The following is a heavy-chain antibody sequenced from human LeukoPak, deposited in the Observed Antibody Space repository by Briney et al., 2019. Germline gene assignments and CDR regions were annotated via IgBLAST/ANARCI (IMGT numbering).Heavy chain of an antibody. J-gene: IGHJ3*02. CDR1: RYIFIHYG. CDR2: SSAYNGNT. V-gene: IGHV1-18*01. CDR3: ARGRDHYDSSSDI. D-gene: IGHD3-22*01. Sequence: GPVKDGCQGSRYIFIHYGSLKVGPAPGQGVEWMGWSSAYNGNTNYAQKFQGRVTMTTDTSTSTAYMELRSLRSDDTAVYYCARGRDHYDSSSDIWGQGTRITVSS.